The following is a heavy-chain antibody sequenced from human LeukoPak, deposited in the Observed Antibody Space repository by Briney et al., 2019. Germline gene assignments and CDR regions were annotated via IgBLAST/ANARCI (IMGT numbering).Heavy chain of an antibody. CDR2: IYYSGST. V-gene: IGHV4-31*03. CDR1: GASISSGSYY. J-gene: IGHJ4*02. Sequence: PSQTLSLTCTVSGASISSGSYYWSWLRQHPGKGLEWIGYIYYSGSTYYNPSLKSRVTISVDTSKNQFSLKLNSVTAADTAVYYCARVGPFGESAGRFDFWGQGTLVTVSS. D-gene: IGHD3-10*01. CDR3: ARVGPFGESAGRFDF.